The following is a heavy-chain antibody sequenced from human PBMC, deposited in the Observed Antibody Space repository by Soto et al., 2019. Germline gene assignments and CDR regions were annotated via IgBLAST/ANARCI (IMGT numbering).Heavy chain of an antibody. V-gene: IGHV4-61*01. CDR2: IYYSGST. Sequence: QVQLQESGPGLVKPSETLSLTCTVSGGSVSSGSYYWSWIRQPPGKGLEWIGYIYYSGSTNYNPSLKSGVTISVDTSKNQFSLKLSFVTAADTAVYYCARLRYSSGWYEGDYWGQGTLVTVSS. CDR3: ARLRYSSGWYEGDY. D-gene: IGHD6-19*01. J-gene: IGHJ4*02. CDR1: GGSVSSGSYY.